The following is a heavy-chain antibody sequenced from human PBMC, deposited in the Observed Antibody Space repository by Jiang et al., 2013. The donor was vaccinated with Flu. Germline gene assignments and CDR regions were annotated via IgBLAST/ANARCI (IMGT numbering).Heavy chain of an antibody. Sequence: GAEVKKPGESLKISCEGSGYSFTSSWIAWVRQMPGKGLEWVGLVFPMDSDIRYSPSFQGQVTISADKSINTAYLQWSSLKASDTAMYYCARLRGDPARYFDYWGQGTLVTVSS. CDR1: GYSFTSSW. CDR2: VFPMDSDI. V-gene: IGHV5-51*01. CDR3: ARLRGDPARYFDY. D-gene: IGHD6-25*01. J-gene: IGHJ4*02.